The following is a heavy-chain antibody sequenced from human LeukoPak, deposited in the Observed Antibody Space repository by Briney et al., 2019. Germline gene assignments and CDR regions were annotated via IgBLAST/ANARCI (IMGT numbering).Heavy chain of an antibody. J-gene: IGHJ2*01. CDR1: GGSISSYY. CDR2: IYYSGST. V-gene: IGHV4-59*01. CDR3: ARPGGNPHYWYFDP. Sequence: ESGPTLVKPSETLSLTCTVSGGSISSYYWSWIRQPPGKGLEWIGYIYYSGSTNYNPSLKSRVTISVDTSKNQFSLKLSSVTAADTAVYYCARPGGNPHYWYFDPWGRGTLVTVSS. D-gene: IGHD4-23*01.